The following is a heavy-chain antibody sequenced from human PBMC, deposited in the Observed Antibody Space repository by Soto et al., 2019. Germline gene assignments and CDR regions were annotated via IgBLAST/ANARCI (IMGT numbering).Heavy chain of an antibody. J-gene: IGHJ6*02. CDR3: ARVLARRNYYGSGSYSPYYYYYGMDV. Sequence: SETLSLTCTVSGGSISSYYWSWIRQPPGKGLEWIGYIYYSGSTNYNPSLKSRVTISVDTSKNQFSLKLSSVTAADTAVYYCARVLARRNYYGSGSYSPYYYYYGMDVWGQGTTVT. D-gene: IGHD3-10*01. CDR1: GGSISSYY. CDR2: IYYSGST. V-gene: IGHV4-59*01.